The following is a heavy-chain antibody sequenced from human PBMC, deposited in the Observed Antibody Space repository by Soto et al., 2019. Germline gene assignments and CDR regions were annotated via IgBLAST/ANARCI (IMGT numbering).Heavy chain of an antibody. CDR1: GFTFSSYA. J-gene: IGHJ2*01. Sequence: EVQLLESGGGLVQPGGSLRLSCAASGFTFSSYAMSWVRQAPGKGLEWVSAIGGSGGSTYYADSVKGRFTISRDNSKNTLYLQMNSLRAEDTAVYYCAKVERPYYYDSSGNWYFDLWGRGTLVTVSS. CDR3: AKVERPYYYDSSGNWYFDL. V-gene: IGHV3-23*01. D-gene: IGHD3-22*01. CDR2: IGGSGGST.